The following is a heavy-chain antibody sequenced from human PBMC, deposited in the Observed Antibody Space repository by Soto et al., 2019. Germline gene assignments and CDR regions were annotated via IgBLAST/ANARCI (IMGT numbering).Heavy chain of an antibody. CDR2: ISRSGGST. CDR3: ARDSGGMDSVWDSGAFEI. CDR1: QFTFRSYA. D-gene: IGHD3-10*01. Sequence: PGGSVRLSCAASQFTFRSYAMSWVRHAPGKGLEWVSAISRSGGSTYYEDSVKGRFTISRDNSKNTLYLEVSSLRSEETAVYYCARDSGGMDSVWDSGAFEIWGQGTMVTVSS. V-gene: IGHV3-23*01. J-gene: IGHJ3*02.